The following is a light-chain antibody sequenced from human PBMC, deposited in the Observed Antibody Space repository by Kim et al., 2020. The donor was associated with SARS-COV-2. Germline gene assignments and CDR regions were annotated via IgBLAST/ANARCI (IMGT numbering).Light chain of an antibody. CDR3: QQHNAWPLT. CDR2: LAS. Sequence: EIVMTQSPATLSVSPGERATLSCRASQTVRTNLVWYQQKPGQAPRVLIDLASNRATGIPARFSGSGSGTDFTLTISSLQSDDVAVYYCQQHNAWPLTFGGGTKVDIK. J-gene: IGKJ4*01. CDR1: QTVRTN. V-gene: IGKV3-15*01.